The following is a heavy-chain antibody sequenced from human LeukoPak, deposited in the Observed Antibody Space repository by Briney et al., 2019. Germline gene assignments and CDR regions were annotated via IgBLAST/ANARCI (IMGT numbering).Heavy chain of an antibody. CDR1: GFTFTTYS. CDR2: ISSGSSAI. V-gene: IGHV3-21*01. J-gene: IGHJ4*02. CDR3: AFGPGYSSGWYFDY. D-gene: IGHD6-19*01. Sequence: GGSLRLSCEASGFTFTTYSMTWVRQAPGKGLEWVSIISSGSSAIFSADALKGRFTISRDDAKNLLYLDMNSLRAEDTAVYYCAFGPGYSSGWYFDYWGQGTLVTVSS.